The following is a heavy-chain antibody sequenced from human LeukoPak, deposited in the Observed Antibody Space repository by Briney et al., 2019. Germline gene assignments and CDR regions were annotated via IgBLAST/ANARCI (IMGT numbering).Heavy chain of an antibody. CDR3: ATELATIKNGRRDY. CDR1: GYTFTELS. D-gene: IGHD5-12*01. V-gene: IGHV1-24*01. J-gene: IGHJ4*02. Sequence: ASVKVSCKVSGYTFTELSMHWVRHAPGKGLEWMGGFDPEDGETIYTQKFQGRVTMTEDTSTDTAYMELRSLRSEDTAVYYCATELATIKNGRRDYWGQGTLVTVSS. CDR2: FDPEDGET.